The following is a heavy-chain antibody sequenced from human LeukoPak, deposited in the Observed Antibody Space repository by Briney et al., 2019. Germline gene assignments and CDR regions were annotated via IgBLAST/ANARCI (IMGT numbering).Heavy chain of an antibody. D-gene: IGHD6-19*01. J-gene: IGHJ4*02. Sequence: ASVKVSCKASGGTFSSYAISWVRQAPGQGLEWMGRINPNSGGTNYAQEFQGRVTMTRDTSISTAYMELSRLRSDDTAVYYCARSRTAVAGFDYWGQGTLVTVSS. CDR1: GGTFSSYA. CDR2: INPNSGGT. V-gene: IGHV1-2*06. CDR3: ARSRTAVAGFDY.